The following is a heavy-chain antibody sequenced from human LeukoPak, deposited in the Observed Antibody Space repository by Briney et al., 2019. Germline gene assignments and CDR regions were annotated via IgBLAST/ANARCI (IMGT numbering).Heavy chain of an antibody. CDR3: ARDRLTTVTTFHSDY. Sequence: GGSLRLSCAASGFTFSTYAMHWVRQAPGKGLEWVAVIWSDSTNKYYADSVRGRFTISRDNSKSTLYLQMSSLRAEDTAMYYCARDRLTTVTTFHSDYWGQGTLVTVSS. J-gene: IGHJ4*02. CDR1: GFTFSTYA. D-gene: IGHD4-17*01. CDR2: IWSDSTNK. V-gene: IGHV3-33*01.